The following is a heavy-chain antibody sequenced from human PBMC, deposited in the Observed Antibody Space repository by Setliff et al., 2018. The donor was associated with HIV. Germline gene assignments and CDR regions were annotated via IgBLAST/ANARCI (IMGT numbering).Heavy chain of an antibody. CDR2: SDPEDGNK. CDR3: ARDCRVGWVFTYGMDV. D-gene: IGHD6-13*01. Sequence: ASVKVSCKASGGTFSSYAISWVRQAPGQGLEWMGGSDPEDGNKMYAQKLQGRVTMTEDTSTDTAYMELSSLRSEDTAVYYCARDCRVGWVFTYGMDVWGQGTLVTVSS. J-gene: IGHJ6*02. V-gene: IGHV1-24*01. CDR1: GGTFSSYA.